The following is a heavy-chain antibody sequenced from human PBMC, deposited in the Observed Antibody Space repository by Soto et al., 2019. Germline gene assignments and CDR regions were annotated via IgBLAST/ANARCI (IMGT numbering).Heavy chain of an antibody. J-gene: IGHJ4*02. CDR3: VRTSLVVAAATREDY. D-gene: IGHD2-15*01. Sequence: QLVESGGGLVQPGGSLRLSCAASGFTFSSYWMHWVRQAPGKGLVWVSRINSDGSSTSYADSVKGRFTISIDNAKNTLYLQMNSLRAEDTAVYYCVRTSLVVAAATREDYWGQGTLVTVSS. CDR1: GFTFSSYW. CDR2: INSDGSST. V-gene: IGHV3-74*01.